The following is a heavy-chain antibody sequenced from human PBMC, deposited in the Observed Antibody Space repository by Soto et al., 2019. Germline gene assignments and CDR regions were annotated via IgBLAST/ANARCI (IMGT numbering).Heavy chain of an antibody. CDR2: MSYDESKI. CDR3: AKDRGSGTLRYYGMDV. D-gene: IGHD3-10*01. Sequence: QVQLVESGGGVVQPGRSLRLSCAGSGFSFSSYAVHWVRQAPGKGLEWVAVMSYDESKINYADSVKGRFTISRDNSKNTFVLQLNGLRPEDTAVYFCAKDRGSGTLRYYGMDVWGQGTTVTVS. V-gene: IGHV3-30*18. CDR1: GFSFSSYA. J-gene: IGHJ6*02.